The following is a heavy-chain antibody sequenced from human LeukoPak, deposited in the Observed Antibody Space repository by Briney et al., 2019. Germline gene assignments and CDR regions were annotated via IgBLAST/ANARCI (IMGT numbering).Heavy chain of an antibody. CDR3: AKGSRIRVAAKPYYFDY. J-gene: IGHJ4*02. CDR2: ISNNGGGGTT. Sequence: GGSLRLSCAASGFIFSRYSMHWVRQAPGKGLQYVSAISNNGGGGTTYYADFVEDRFTISRDNSKNTLYLQMNSLRAEDTAVYYCAKGSRIRVAAKPYYFDYWGQGTLVTVSS. V-gene: IGHV3-64*02. CDR1: GFIFSRYS. D-gene: IGHD6-19*01.